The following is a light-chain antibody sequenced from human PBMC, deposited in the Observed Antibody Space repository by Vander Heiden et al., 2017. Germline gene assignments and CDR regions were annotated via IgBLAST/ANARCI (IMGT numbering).Light chain of an antibody. CDR3: GSYAAYNSDVV. CDR1: SSDIGAYYY. J-gene: IGLJ2*01. V-gene: IGLV2-8*01. Sequence: QSALTQPPSASGSPGQSVTISCTGTSSDIGAYYYVSWYQQHPGKASKLIIYEVTKRPSGVPDRFSGSKSGNTASLTVSGLQVEDEAYYFCGSYAAYNSDVVFGGGTKLTVL. CDR2: EVT.